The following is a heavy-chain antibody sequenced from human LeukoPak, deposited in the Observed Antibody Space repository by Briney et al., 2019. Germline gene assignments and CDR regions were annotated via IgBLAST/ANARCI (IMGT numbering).Heavy chain of an antibody. CDR3: ARPYGSGSYYQDPFDY. D-gene: IGHD3-10*01. CDR2: IFPGDSDT. CDR1: GYSFPTYW. Sequence: GESLKISCKGSGYSFPTYWIGWVRQMPGKGLEWMGIIFPGDSDTRYSPSFQGQVTISADKSISTAYLQWSSLQASDTAVYYCARPYGSGSYYQDPFDYWGQGTLVTVSS. J-gene: IGHJ4*02. V-gene: IGHV5-51*01.